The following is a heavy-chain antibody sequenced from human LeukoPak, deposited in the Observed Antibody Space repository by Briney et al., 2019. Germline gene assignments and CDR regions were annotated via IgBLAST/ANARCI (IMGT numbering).Heavy chain of an antibody. Sequence: SETLSLTCAVSGGSISSYYWSWIRQPPGKGLEWIGYIYYSGSTNYNPSLKSRVTISVDTSKNQFSLKLSSVTAADTAVYYCARQSYYDSSGYYDSLYYCMDVWGKGTTVTVSS. CDR2: IYYSGST. D-gene: IGHD3-22*01. CDR1: GGSISSYY. J-gene: IGHJ6*03. V-gene: IGHV4-59*08. CDR3: ARQSYYDSSGYYDSLYYCMDV.